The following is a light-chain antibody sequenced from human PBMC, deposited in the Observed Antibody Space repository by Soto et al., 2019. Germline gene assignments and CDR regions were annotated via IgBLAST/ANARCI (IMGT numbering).Light chain of an antibody. CDR1: ESISSY. Sequence: DIRMTKSPSSLSAYVGDRVTITCRASESISSYLNWYQQKPGKAPKLLIYAASSLQSGVPSRFSGSGSGTDFSLTISSLQPEDFATYYCQQSYITPWTFGQGTKV. CDR3: QQSYITPWT. J-gene: IGKJ1*01. V-gene: IGKV1-39*01. CDR2: AAS.